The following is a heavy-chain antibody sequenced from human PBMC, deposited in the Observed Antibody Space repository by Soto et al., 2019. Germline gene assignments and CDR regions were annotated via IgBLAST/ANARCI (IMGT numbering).Heavy chain of an antibody. V-gene: IGHV1-18*01. Sequence: ASVKVSCKASGYTFTSYGISWVRQAPGQGLEWMGWISAYNGNTNYAQKLQGRVTMTTDTSTSTAYMELRSLRSDDTAVYYCAKIMVYANQPVAFDIWGQGTMVTVSS. CDR3: AKIMVYANQPVAFDI. CDR2: ISAYNGNT. J-gene: IGHJ3*02. D-gene: IGHD2-8*01. CDR1: GYTFTSYG.